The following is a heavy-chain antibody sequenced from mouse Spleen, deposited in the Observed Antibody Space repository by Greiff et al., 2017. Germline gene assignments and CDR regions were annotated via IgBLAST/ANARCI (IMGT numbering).Heavy chain of an antibody. J-gene: IGHJ3*01. V-gene: IGHV1-52*01. D-gene: IGHD1-1*01. CDR3: ARSYYGSSPRFAY. Sequence: VQLQQPGAELVRPGSSVKLSCKASGYTFTSYWMHWVKQRPIQGLEWIGNIDPSDSETHYNQKFKDKATLTVDKSSSTAYIQLSSLTSEESAVYYCARSYYGSSPRFAYWGQGTLVTVSA. CDR2: IDPSDSET. CDR1: GYTFTSYW.